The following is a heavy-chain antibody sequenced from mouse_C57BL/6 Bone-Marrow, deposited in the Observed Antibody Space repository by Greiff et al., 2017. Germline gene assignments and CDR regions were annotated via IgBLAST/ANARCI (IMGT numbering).Heavy chain of an antibody. J-gene: IGHJ3*01. Sequence: VKLQQPGAELVKPGASVKMSCKASGYTFTSYWITWVKQRPGQGLEWIGDLYPGSGSTNYNEKFKSKATLTVDTSSSTAYMQLSSLTSEDSAVYYCARGDGSSLFAYWGQGTLVTVSA. V-gene: IGHV1-55*01. D-gene: IGHD1-1*01. CDR1: GYTFTSYW. CDR3: ARGDGSSLFAY. CDR2: LYPGSGST.